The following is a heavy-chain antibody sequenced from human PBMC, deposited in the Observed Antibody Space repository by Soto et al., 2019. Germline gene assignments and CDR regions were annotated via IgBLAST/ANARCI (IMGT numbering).Heavy chain of an antibody. CDR3: AKELAIKGNFDY. CDR2: IKQDGSEK. Sequence: VGPLRLSCAASGFTFRSYWMSWVRQAPGKGLEWVANIKQDGSEKYYVDSVKGRFTISRDNAKNSLYLQMNSLRAEDTAVYYCAKELAIKGNFDYWGQGTLVTVSS. D-gene: IGHD2-2*02. J-gene: IGHJ4*02. CDR1: GFTFRSYW. V-gene: IGHV3-7*03.